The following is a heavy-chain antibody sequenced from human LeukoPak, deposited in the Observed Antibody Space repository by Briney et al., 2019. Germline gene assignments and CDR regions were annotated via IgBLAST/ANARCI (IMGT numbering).Heavy chain of an antibody. CDR3: ARDRSVAYYDSSDY. D-gene: IGHD3-22*01. V-gene: IGHV3-66*01. CDR2: IYSGGST. J-gene: IGHJ4*02. CDR1: GFTVSSNY. Sequence: GGSLRLSCAASGFTVSSNYMSWVRQAPGKGLEWVSVIYSGGSTYYADSVKGRFTISRDNSKNTLYLQMSSLRAEDTAVYYCARDRSVAYYDSSDYWGQGTLVTVSS.